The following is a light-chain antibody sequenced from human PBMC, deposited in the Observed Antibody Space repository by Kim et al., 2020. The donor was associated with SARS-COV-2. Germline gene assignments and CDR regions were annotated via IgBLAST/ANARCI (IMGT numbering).Light chain of an antibody. CDR3: QVWDSSSDHRVV. Sequence: PGETAEISCGGNSIGSKSVHWYQQKSGQPPVLVIYYDSDRPSGIPERFSGSNSGNTATLTISRVEAGDEADYYCQVWDSSSDHRVVFGGGTQLTVL. V-gene: IGLV3-21*04. CDR2: YDS. J-gene: IGLJ2*01. CDR1: SIGSKS.